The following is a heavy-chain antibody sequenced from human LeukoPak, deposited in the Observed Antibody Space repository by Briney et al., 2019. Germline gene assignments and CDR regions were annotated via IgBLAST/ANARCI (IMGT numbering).Heavy chain of an antibody. J-gene: IGHJ4*01. CDR1: GFTFRNYA. Sequence: GGSLRLSCAASGFTFRNYAMSWVRQAPGKGLEWVSAVSGRDDSTYYADSVKGRFTISRDNSKNTLYLQMNSLRAEDTAVYYCAKWGDYNILTGYYASDYWGHRTLVTVSS. V-gene: IGHV3-23*01. D-gene: IGHD3-9*01. CDR3: AKWGDYNILTGYYASDY. CDR2: VSGRDDST.